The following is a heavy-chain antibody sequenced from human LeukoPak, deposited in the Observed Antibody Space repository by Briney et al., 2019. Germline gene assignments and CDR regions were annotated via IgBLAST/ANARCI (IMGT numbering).Heavy chain of an antibody. D-gene: IGHD6-19*01. Sequence: GTSLRLSCEAFGLTFRNYGMHWVRQAPGKGLEWVAIIWYDGSNKYYADSVKGRFTISKDNSNNMLYLQMNSLRVEDTAVYYCATSDPGIAVALWGQGTPVTVSS. CDR3: ATSDPGIAVAL. CDR2: IWYDGSNK. CDR1: GLTFRNYG. V-gene: IGHV3-33*01. J-gene: IGHJ4*02.